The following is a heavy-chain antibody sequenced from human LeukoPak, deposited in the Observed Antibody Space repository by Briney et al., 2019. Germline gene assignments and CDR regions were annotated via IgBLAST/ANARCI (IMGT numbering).Heavy chain of an antibody. V-gene: IGHV1-69*04. Sequence: SVKVSCKASGGTFSSYAISWVRQAPGQGLEWMGRIMPILGIANYAQKFQGRVTITADKSTSTAYMELSSLRSEDTAVYYCAEGKTYYYGSGAPLYGMDVWGQGTTVTVSS. CDR2: IMPILGIA. CDR1: GGTFSSYA. D-gene: IGHD3-10*01. J-gene: IGHJ6*02. CDR3: AEGKTYYYGSGAPLYGMDV.